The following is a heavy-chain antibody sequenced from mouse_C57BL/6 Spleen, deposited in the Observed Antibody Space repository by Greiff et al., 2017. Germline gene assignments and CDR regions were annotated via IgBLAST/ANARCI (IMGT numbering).Heavy chain of an antibody. CDR1: GYAFSSYW. CDR2: IYPGDGDT. CDR3: ARRDGLSYFDY. J-gene: IGHJ2*01. V-gene: IGHV1-80*01. Sequence: QVQLQQSGAELVKPGASVKISCKASGYAFSSYWMNWVKQRPGKGLEWIGQIYPGDGDTNYNGKFKGKATLTAAKSSSTAYMQLSSLTSEDSAVYFCARRDGLSYFDYWGQGTTLTVSS. D-gene: IGHD6-5*01.